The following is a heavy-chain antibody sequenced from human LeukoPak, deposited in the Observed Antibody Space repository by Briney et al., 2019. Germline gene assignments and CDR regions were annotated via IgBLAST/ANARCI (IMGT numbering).Heavy chain of an antibody. CDR1: EFTFSSYW. D-gene: IGHD3-22*01. CDR2: INSDGRTT. CDR3: AREGYYDSSGYSIRFSY. Sequence: GGSLRLSCEASEFTFSSYWMHWVRQAPGKGLVWVSRINSDGRTTIYADSVKGRFTISRDKAKNTLYLQMNSLRAEDTAVYYCAREGYYDSSGYSIRFSYWGQGTLVTVSS. V-gene: IGHV3-74*01. J-gene: IGHJ4*02.